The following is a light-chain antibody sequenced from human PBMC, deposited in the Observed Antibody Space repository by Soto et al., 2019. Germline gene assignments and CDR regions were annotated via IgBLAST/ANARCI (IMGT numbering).Light chain of an antibody. CDR2: DAS. Sequence: EIVLTQSPATLSLSPGERATLSCRASQSVSSYLAWYQQKPGQAPRLLIYDASNRATGIPARFSGSGSGTDFTLTISSLEPEDVAVYYCQQRSNWPYFTFGGGTKVEIK. J-gene: IGKJ4*01. CDR1: QSVSSY. V-gene: IGKV3-11*01. CDR3: QQRSNWPYFT.